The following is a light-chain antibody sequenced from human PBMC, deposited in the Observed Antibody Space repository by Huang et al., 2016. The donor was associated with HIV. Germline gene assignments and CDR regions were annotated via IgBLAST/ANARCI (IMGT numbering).Light chain of an antibody. Sequence: EIVMTQSPATLSVSPGERATLSCRASQSVSSNLAWYQQKPGQAPRRLIYGASTRATGIPARFSGSGSGTEFTLTISSLQSEDFAVYYCQQYNNWPPLITFGQGTRLEI. V-gene: IGKV3-15*01. J-gene: IGKJ5*01. CDR2: GAS. CDR3: QQYNNWPPLIT. CDR1: QSVSSN.